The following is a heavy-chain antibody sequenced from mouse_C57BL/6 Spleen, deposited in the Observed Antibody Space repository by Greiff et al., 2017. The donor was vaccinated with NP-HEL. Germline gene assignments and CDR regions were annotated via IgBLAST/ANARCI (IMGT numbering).Heavy chain of an antibody. CDR3: TRRGRGYYYAMDY. V-gene: IGHV6-6*01. Sequence: EVQLVESGGGLVQPGGSMKLSCAASGFTFSDAWMDWVRQSPEKGLEWVAEIRNKANNHATYYAESVKGRFTISRDDSKSSVYLQMNSLRAEDTGIYYCTRRGRGYYYAMDYWGQGTSVTVSS. D-gene: IGHD3-3*01. J-gene: IGHJ4*01. CDR1: GFTFSDAW. CDR2: IRNKANNHAT.